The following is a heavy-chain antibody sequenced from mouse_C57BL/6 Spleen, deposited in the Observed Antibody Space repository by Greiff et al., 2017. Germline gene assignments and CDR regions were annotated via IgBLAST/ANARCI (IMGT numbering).Heavy chain of an antibody. J-gene: IGHJ2*01. V-gene: IGHV1-75*01. D-gene: IGHD4-1*01. Sequence: QVQLKESGPALVKPGASVKISCKASGYTFTDYYINWVKQRPGQGLEWIGWIFPGSGSTYYNEKFKGKATLTVDKSSSTASMLLSSLTSEDSAVYFCARLGIDYWGQGTTLTVSS. CDR1: GYTFTDYY. CDR2: IFPGSGST. CDR3: ARLGIDY.